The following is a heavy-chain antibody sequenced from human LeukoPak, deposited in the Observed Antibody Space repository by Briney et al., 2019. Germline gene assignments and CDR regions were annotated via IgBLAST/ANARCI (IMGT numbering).Heavy chain of an antibody. CDR2: ISAYSGNT. Sequence: AASVKVSCKPSGYTFTDNGISWVRQAPGQGLEWMGWISAYSGNTNHAQKLQSRVTMTTDTSTSTAYMELRSLRSDDTAVYYCARDRTYAFDYWGQGTLVTVSS. D-gene: IGHD1/OR15-1a*01. J-gene: IGHJ4*02. CDR1: GYTFTDNG. V-gene: IGHV1-18*04. CDR3: ARDRTYAFDY.